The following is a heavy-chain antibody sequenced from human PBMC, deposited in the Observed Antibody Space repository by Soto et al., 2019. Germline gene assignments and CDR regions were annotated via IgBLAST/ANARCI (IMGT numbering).Heavy chain of an antibody. J-gene: IGHJ4*02. V-gene: IGHV1-24*01. CDR2: FDPEDGET. CDR3: ATGSSSWYYFDY. Sequence: ASVKVSCKVSGYTLTELSMHWVRQAPGKGLEWMGGFDPEDGETIYAQKFQGRVTMTEGTSTDTAYMELSSLRSEDTAVYYCATGSSSWYYFDYWGQGTLVTVSS. CDR1: GYTLTELS. D-gene: IGHD6-13*01.